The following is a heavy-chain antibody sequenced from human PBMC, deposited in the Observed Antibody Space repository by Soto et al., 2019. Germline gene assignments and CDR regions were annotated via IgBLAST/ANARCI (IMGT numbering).Heavy chain of an antibody. CDR2: INHSGST. D-gene: IGHD3-22*01. CDR3: ARAMIVDPYYYYGMDV. J-gene: IGHJ6*02. Sequence: SETLSLTCAVYGGSFSGYYWSWIRQPPGKGLEWIGEINHSGSTNYNPSLKSRVTISVDTSKNQFSLKLSSVTAADTAVYYCARAMIVDPYYYYGMDVWGQGTTVTVSS. CDR1: GGSFSGYY. V-gene: IGHV4-34*01.